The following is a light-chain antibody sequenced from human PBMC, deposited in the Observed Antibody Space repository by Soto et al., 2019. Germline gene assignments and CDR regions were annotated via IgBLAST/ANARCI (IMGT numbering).Light chain of an antibody. J-gene: IGKJ4*01. CDR1: QSISSY. CDR2: AAS. V-gene: IGKV1-39*01. CDR3: QQSYSTPPLT. Sequence: DIQMTQSPSSLSASVGDRVTIICRASQSISSYLNWYQQKPGKAPKLLISAASTLESGVPSRFSGRGSGTNFTLTISSLQPEDFATYYCQQSYSTPPLTFGGGTKVEI.